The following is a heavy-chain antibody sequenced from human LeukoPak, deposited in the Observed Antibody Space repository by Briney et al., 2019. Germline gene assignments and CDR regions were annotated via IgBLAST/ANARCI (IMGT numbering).Heavy chain of an antibody. Sequence: GGSLRLSCAASGFTFSSYWMSWVRQAPGKGLEWVANIKQDGSEKYYVDSVKGRFTISRDNAKNSLYLQMNSLRAEDTAVYYCVTVNDILTGYYWFDPWGQGTLVTVSS. CDR3: VTVNDILTGYYWFDP. CDR1: GFTFSSYW. CDR2: IKQDGSEK. D-gene: IGHD3-9*01. V-gene: IGHV3-7*01. J-gene: IGHJ5*02.